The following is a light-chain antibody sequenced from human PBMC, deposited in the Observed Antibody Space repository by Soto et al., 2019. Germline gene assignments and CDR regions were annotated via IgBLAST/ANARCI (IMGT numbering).Light chain of an antibody. CDR2: GVT. CDR3: SSFTSHRIYV. Sequence: QSALTQPTSVSGSPGQSISISCTGNHNDIGTYDYVSWYQQHPGRAPRLLIHGVTTRASGISDRFSASKSGLTASLTISGLQPEDEADYYCSSFTSHRIYVFGPGTKLTVL. CDR1: HNDIGTYDY. J-gene: IGLJ1*01. V-gene: IGLV2-14*03.